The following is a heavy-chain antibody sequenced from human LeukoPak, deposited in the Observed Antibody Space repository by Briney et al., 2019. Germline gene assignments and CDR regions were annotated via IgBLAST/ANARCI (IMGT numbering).Heavy chain of an antibody. J-gene: IGHJ6*02. V-gene: IGHV4-61*01. Sequence: SETLSLTCTVSGGSVSSGSYYWSWIRQPPGKGLEWLGYIYYSGSTNYNPSLKSRVTISVDTSKNQFSLKLSSVTAADTAVYYCARDRSGDSSYYYYGMDVWGQGTTVTVSS. CDR3: ARDRSGDSSYYYYGMDV. D-gene: IGHD4-17*01. CDR2: IYYSGST. CDR1: GGSVSSGSYY.